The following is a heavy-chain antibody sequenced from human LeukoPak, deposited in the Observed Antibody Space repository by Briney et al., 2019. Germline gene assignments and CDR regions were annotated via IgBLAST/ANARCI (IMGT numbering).Heavy chain of an antibody. V-gene: IGHV1-18*01. CDR2: ISGYNGNT. D-gene: IGHD5-18*01. Sequence: GASVKVSCKASGYTFTNYGINWVRQAPGQGLEWMGWISGYNGNTNYAQKLQGRVTMTTDTSTTTAYMELRSLRSDDTAVYYCARGGYSYGSGTPFDYWGQGTLVTVSS. CDR3: ARGGYSYGSGTPFDY. CDR1: GYTFTNYG. J-gene: IGHJ4*02.